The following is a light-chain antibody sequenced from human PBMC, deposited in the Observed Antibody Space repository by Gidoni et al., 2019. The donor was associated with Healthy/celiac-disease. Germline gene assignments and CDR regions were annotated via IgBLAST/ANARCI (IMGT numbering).Light chain of an antibody. V-gene: IGKV1-39*01. CDR2: AAS. CDR1: QLISSY. Sequence: DIQMPQSPSSLSASVGDRVTITCRASQLISSYLNWYQQKPGKAPKLLIYAASSLQSGVPSRFSGSGSGTDFTLTISSLQPEDFATYYCQQSYSTPLTFGGGTKVEIK. CDR3: QQSYSTPLT. J-gene: IGKJ4*01.